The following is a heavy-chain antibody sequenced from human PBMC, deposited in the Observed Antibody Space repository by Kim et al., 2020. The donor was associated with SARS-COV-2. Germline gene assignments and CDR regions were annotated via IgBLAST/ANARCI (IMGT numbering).Heavy chain of an antibody. V-gene: IGHV5-10-1*01. Sequence: GESLKISCKGSGYNFDSYRITWVRQMPGKGLEWMGRIEPSDSYTKYSPSFQGHVSISVDKSISTAYLQWSSLKASDTAIYYCARARYSLYYGIDVWGQGTTVTVSS. J-gene: IGHJ6*02. CDR2: IEPSDSYT. CDR3: ARARYSLYYGIDV. D-gene: IGHD5-12*01. CDR1: GYNFDSYR.